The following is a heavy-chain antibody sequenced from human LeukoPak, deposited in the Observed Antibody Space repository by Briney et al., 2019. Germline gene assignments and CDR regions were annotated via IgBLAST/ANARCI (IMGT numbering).Heavy chain of an antibody. Sequence: PGGSLRLSCAASGFTFSSYGMHWVRQAPGKGLEWVAFIRYDGSNKYYADSVRGRFTISRDNSKNTLYLQMNSLRAEDTAVYYCAKDIYYDSSGYYYDAFDIWGQGTMVTVSS. D-gene: IGHD3-22*01. CDR3: AKDIYYDSSGYYYDAFDI. CDR2: IRYDGSNK. V-gene: IGHV3-30*02. CDR1: GFTFSSYG. J-gene: IGHJ3*02.